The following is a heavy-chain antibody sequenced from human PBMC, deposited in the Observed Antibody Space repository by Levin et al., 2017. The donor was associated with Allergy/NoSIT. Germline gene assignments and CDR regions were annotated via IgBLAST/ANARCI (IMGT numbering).Heavy chain of an antibody. CDR1: GFTFRDYA. CDR3: AKGGILVAGKTYYFDS. J-gene: IGHJ4*01. Sequence: HTGGSLRLSCAASGFTFRDYAMTWVRQAPGKGLEWVSIISGSGDGTYYADSVKGRFTISRDNSENTLYLQMNSLSAEDTAVYYCAKGGILVAGKTYYFDSWGHGTLVTVSS. V-gene: IGHV3-23*01. D-gene: IGHD6-19*01. CDR2: ISGSGDGT.